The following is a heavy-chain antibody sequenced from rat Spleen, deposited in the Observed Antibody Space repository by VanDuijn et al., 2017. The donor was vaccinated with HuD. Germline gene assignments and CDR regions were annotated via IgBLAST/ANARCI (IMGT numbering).Heavy chain of an antibody. CDR1: GFTFSDYY. Sequence: EVQLVESDGGLVQPGRSLKLSCAASGFTFSDYYMAWVRQAPTKGLEGVATISHDGSKPYYRDSVKGRFPISRDNAKNSLYLQMDILRSEDTATYYCARHSNWGFDYWGQGVMVTVSS. J-gene: IGHJ2*01. CDR3: ARHSNWGFDY. CDR2: ISHDGSKP. D-gene: IGHD5-1*01. V-gene: IGHV5-29*01.